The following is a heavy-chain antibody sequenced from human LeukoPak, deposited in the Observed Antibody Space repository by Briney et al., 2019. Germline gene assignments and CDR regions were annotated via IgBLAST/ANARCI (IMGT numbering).Heavy chain of an antibody. CDR2: IKQDGSEK. Sequence: GGSLRLSCAASGFTFSSYWMSWVRQAPGKGLEWVANIKQDGSEKYYVDSVKGRFTISRGNVKNSLYLQMNSLRAEDAGLYYCAKVGSVVVVADYAFDIWGEGTMVTVSS. D-gene: IGHD2-15*01. J-gene: IGHJ3*02. CDR1: GFTFSSYW. V-gene: IGHV3-7*03. CDR3: AKVGSVVVVADYAFDI.